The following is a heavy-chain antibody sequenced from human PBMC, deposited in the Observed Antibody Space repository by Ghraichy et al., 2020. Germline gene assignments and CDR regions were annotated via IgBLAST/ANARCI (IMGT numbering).Heavy chain of an antibody. J-gene: IGHJ5*02. CDR2: IYYSGST. CDR3: ARSYHYDISGYSTWFDP. CDR1: GGSISSGAYY. D-gene: IGHD3-22*01. Sequence: SETLSLTCTVSGGSISSGAYYWSWIRQYPGKGLEWIGYIYYSGSTYYNPSLKSRATISVDTSKNQFSLKLTSVTAADTAVYYCARSYHYDISGYSTWFDPWGQGTLVTVSS. V-gene: IGHV4-31*03.